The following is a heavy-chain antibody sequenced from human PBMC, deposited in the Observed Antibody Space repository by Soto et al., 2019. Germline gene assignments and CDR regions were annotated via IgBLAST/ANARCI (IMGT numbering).Heavy chain of an antibody. Sequence: SETLSLTCTVSGGSISSGDYYWSWIRQPPGKGLEWIGYIYYSGSTYYNPSLKSRVTISVDTSKNQFSLKLSSVTAADTAVYYCARQAYDFWSGYYGPFEYWGQGTLVTVSS. D-gene: IGHD3-3*01. CDR3: ARQAYDFWSGYYGPFEY. CDR1: GGSISSGDYY. J-gene: IGHJ4*02. CDR2: IYYSGST. V-gene: IGHV4-30-4*01.